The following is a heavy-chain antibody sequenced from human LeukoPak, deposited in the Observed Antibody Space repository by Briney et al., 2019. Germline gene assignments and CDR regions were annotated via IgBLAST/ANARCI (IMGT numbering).Heavy chain of an antibody. J-gene: IGHJ4*02. CDR3: AREDMVVVPSAILYDY. CDR1: GDSVYSNSAA. D-gene: IGHD2-2*01. CDR2: TYYRSKWYN. Sequence: SQTLSLTCAISGDSVYSNSAAWNWIRQSPSRGLEWLGRTYYRSKWYNDYAVSVKSRITINPDTSKNQFSLQLNSVTPEDAAVYYCAREDMVVVPSAILYDYWGQGTLVTVSS. V-gene: IGHV6-1*01.